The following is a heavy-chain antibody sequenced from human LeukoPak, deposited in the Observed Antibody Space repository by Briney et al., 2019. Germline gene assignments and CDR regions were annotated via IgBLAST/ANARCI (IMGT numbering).Heavy chain of an antibody. Sequence: GGSLRLSCAASGFTFSNYGMHWVRQAPGKGLEWVALITYDGYYKYYADSVKGRFTISRDNSKNMYLQMNSLRAEDTAVYYCAKDLISMVRGSPMDVWGQRTPVTVSS. CDR2: ITYDGYYK. CDR3: AKDLISMVRGSPMDV. CDR1: GFTFSNYG. J-gene: IGHJ6*02. D-gene: IGHD3-10*01. V-gene: IGHV3-30*18.